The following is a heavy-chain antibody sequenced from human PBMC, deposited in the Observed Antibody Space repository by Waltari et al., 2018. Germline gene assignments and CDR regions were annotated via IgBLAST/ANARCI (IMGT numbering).Heavy chain of an antibody. J-gene: IGHJ6*03. Sequence: QVQLQESGPGLVKPSQTLSLTCTVSGGSISSGDYYWSWIRQPPGKGLEWIGYIYYGVTTATNPSLKRRVTVSVDTSKNQFSLKLSSVTAADTAVYYCAVHGYSSSWYGDYYYMDVWGKGATVTVSS. CDR2: IYYGVTT. CDR3: AVHGYSSSWYGDYYYMDV. D-gene: IGHD6-13*01. CDR1: GGSISSGDYY. V-gene: IGHV4-30-4*08.